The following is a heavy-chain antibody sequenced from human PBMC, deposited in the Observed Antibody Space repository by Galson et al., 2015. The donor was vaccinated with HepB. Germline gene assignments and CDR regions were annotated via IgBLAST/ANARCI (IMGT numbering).Heavy chain of an antibody. CDR1: GFTFSNYW. D-gene: IGHD5-18*01. V-gene: IGHV3-7*01. CDR2: IKADGSDK. J-gene: IGHJ4*02. Sequence: SLRLSCAASGFTFSNYWMNWVRQAPGKGLEWVANIKADGSDKHYVDSVKGRFTISRDNAKNSLNLQMNSLRAEDTAVYYCVPDTSSVTFWGQGTLVTVSS. CDR3: VPDTSSVTF.